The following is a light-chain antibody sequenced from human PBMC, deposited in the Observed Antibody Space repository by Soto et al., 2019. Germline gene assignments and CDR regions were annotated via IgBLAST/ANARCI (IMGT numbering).Light chain of an antibody. Sequence: LTQPPSASGSPGQSVTISCTGTSSDVGGYDFVSWYQQHPGKAPKLMIYEVNKRPSGVPDRFSGSKSGNTASLTVSGLQAEDEADYYCSSYAGSNNYVFGTGTKLTVL. CDR3: SSYAGSNNYV. CDR1: SSDVGGYDF. V-gene: IGLV2-8*01. CDR2: EVN. J-gene: IGLJ1*01.